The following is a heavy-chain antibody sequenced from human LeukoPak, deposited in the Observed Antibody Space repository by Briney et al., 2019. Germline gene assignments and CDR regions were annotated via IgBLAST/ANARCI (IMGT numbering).Heavy chain of an antibody. Sequence: PGGSLRLSCAASGFTFSSYGMHWVRQAPGKGLEWMAVIWYDGSNKYYADSVKGRFTISRDNSKNTLYLQMNSLRAEDTAVYYCAKDRGVQLWLFDYWGQGTLVTVSS. D-gene: IGHD5-18*01. J-gene: IGHJ4*02. CDR1: GFTFSSYG. CDR3: AKDRGVQLWLFDY. V-gene: IGHV3-33*06. CDR2: IWYDGSNK.